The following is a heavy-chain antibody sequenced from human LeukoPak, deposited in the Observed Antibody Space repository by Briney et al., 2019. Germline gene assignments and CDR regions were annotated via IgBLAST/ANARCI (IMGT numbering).Heavy chain of an antibody. J-gene: IGHJ5*02. CDR1: GGSISTYH. CDR2: TYFSGRSNY. V-gene: IGHV4-59*01. Sequence: PSETLSLTCTVSGGSISTYHWNWIRQPPGKGLEWIGETYFSGRSNYNYNPSLKSRVTISVDTSNNQFSLKMTSLTAADTAVYYCARDRQHRYGSVLDPWGRGTLVTVSS. D-gene: IGHD4-17*01. CDR3: ARDRQHRYGSVLDP.